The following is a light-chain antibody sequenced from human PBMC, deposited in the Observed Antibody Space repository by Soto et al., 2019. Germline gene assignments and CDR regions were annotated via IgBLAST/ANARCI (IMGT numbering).Light chain of an antibody. J-gene: IGLJ1*01. Sequence: SYELTQPPSVSVAPGKTARITCGGNNIGSKSVHWYQQKPGQAPVLVIYYDSDRPSGIPERFSGSNSGNTATLTISRVEAGDEADYYCQVWDSSSDEGYVFGTGTKLTVL. CDR1: NIGSKS. CDR2: YDS. V-gene: IGLV3-21*04. CDR3: QVWDSSSDEGYV.